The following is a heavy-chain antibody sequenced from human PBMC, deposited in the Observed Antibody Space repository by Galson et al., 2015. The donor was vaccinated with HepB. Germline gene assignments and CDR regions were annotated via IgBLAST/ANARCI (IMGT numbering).Heavy chain of an antibody. CDR3: ARFGDQLLPHPTKRRYYYYGMDV. CDR2: IYSGGST. D-gene: IGHD2-2*01. J-gene: IGHJ6*02. CDR1: GFTVSSNY. V-gene: IGHV3-53*01. Sequence: SLRLSCAASGFTVSSNYMSWVRQAPGKGLEWVSVIYSGGSTYYADSVKGRFTISRDNSKNTLYLQMNSLRAEDTAVYYCARFGDQLLPHPTKRRYYYYGMDVWGQGTTVTVSS.